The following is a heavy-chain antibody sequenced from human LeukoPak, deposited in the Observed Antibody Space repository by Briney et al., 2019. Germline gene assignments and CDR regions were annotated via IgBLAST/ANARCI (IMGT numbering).Heavy chain of an antibody. D-gene: IGHD2-15*01. CDR3: TRDEGWYGRGLDV. Sequence: GGSLRLSCAASGFSLSSYWMSWVRQTPGKGLEWVANIKPDGSEKDYVGSVKGRFTISRDNAKNSLDLQRNSLRAEDTAMYYCTRDEGWYGRGLDVWGQGTTVTVSS. CDR1: GFSLSSYW. J-gene: IGHJ6*02. CDR2: IKPDGSEK. V-gene: IGHV3-7*04.